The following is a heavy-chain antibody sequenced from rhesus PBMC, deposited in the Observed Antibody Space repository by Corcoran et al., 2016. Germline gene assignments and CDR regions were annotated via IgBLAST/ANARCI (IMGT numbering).Heavy chain of an antibody. CDR2: ISGGGGST. CDR1: GGSISSNY. J-gene: IGHJ4*01. V-gene: IGHV4-173*01. CDR3: ARDSRGPRY. Sequence: QLQLQESGPGLVKPSETLPLTCAVSGGSISSNYWSWIRQPPGKGREWIGRISGGGGSTYYNPSLKRRVTISTGTSKNQFSLKLSSVTAADTAVYYCARDSRGPRYWGQGVLVTVSS.